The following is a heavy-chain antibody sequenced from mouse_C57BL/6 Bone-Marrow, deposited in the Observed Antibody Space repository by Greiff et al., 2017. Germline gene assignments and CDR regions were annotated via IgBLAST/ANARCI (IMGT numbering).Heavy chain of an antibody. D-gene: IGHD1-1*01. Sequence: EVMLVESGGDLVKPGGSLKLSCAASGFTFSSYGMSWVRQTPDKRLEWVATISSGGSYTYYPDSVKGRFTISRDNAKNTLYLQMRSRKPKDTAMYYYERQGITTVVAPSYWDFDVWGTGTTVTVSS. CDR1: GFTFSSYG. J-gene: IGHJ1*03. CDR3: ERQGITTVVAPSYWDFDV. V-gene: IGHV5-6*02. CDR2: ISSGGSYT.